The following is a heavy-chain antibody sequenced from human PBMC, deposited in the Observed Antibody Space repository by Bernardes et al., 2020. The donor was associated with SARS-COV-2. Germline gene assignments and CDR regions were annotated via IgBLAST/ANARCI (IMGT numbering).Heavy chain of an antibody. Sequence: SETLSLTRTVSGGSISSGDYYWSWIRQPPGKGLEWIGYIYYSGSTYYNPSLKSRVTISVDTSKNQFSLKLSSVTAADTAVYYCARANRLRTMIVVVITHFDYWGQGTLVTVSS. D-gene: IGHD3-22*01. J-gene: IGHJ4*02. CDR3: ARANRLRTMIVVVITHFDY. CDR2: IYYSGST. CDR1: GGSISSGDYY. V-gene: IGHV4-30-4*01.